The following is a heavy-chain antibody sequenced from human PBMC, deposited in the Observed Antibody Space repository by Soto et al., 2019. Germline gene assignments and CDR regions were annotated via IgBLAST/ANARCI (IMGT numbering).Heavy chain of an antibody. V-gene: IGHV5-51*01. J-gene: IGHJ4*02. Sequence: GESLTISCKGSGYSFTSYWIGWVRQMPGKGLEWMGIIYPGDSDTRYSPSFQGQVTISADKSISTAYLQWSSLKASDTAMYYCARQFRGYSGYGYFDYWGQGTLVTVSS. D-gene: IGHD5-12*01. CDR3: ARQFRGYSGYGYFDY. CDR1: GYSFTSYW. CDR2: IYPGDSDT.